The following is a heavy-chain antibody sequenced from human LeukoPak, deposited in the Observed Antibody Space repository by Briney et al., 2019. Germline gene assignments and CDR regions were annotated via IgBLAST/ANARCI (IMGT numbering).Heavy chain of an antibody. CDR3: ARDGYSSSWYGGYYYYYGMDV. CDR1: GFTFSSYS. D-gene: IGHD6-13*01. J-gene: IGHJ6*02. CDR2: ISSSSSTI. V-gene: IGHV3-48*02. Sequence: GGSLRLSCAASGFTFSSYSMNWVRQAPGKGLEWVSYISSSSSTIYYADSVKGRFTISRDNAKNSLYLQMNSLRDEDTAVYYCARDGYSSSWYGGYYYYYGMDVWGQGTTVTVSS.